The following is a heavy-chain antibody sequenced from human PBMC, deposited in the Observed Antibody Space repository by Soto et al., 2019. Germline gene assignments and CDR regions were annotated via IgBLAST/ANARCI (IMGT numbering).Heavy chain of an antibody. CDR3: ARDPTVAAFDI. J-gene: IGHJ3*02. CDR2: ISSSSSYI. V-gene: IGHV3-21*01. Sequence: PGGSLRLSCAASGFTFSSYSMNWVRQAPGKGLEWVSSISSSSSYIYYADSVKGRSTISRDNAKNSLYLQMNSLRAEDTAVYYCARDPTVAAFDIWGQGTMVTVSS. CDR1: GFTFSSYS. D-gene: IGHD6-19*01.